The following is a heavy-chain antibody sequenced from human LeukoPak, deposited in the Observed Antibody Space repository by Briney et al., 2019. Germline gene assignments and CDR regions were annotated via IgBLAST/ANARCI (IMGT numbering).Heavy chain of an antibody. CDR1: GFTFTNYA. V-gene: IGHV3-23*01. J-gene: IGHJ4*02. D-gene: IGHD3-22*01. CDR2: ISGSGGST. CDR3: AKDGGSGYYYFDY. Sequence: PGGSLRLSCAASGFTFTNYAMSWVRQAPGKALEWVSVISGSGGSTYYADSVKGRFTISRDNSENTLYLQMNSLRAEDTAVYYCAKDGGSGYYYFDYWGQGTLVTVSS.